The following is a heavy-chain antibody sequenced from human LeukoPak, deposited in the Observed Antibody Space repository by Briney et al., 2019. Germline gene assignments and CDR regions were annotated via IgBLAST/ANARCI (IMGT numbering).Heavy chain of an antibody. CDR1: GGSISSSSYY. Sequence: SETLSLTCTVSGGSISSSSYYWGWIRQPPGKGLEWIGEINHSGSTNYNPSLKSRVTISVDTSKNQFSLKLSSVTAADTAGYYCGRGVTMVRGVIGLSYYMHVWDKGPPVNVSS. V-gene: IGHV4-39*07. CDR2: INHSGST. J-gene: IGHJ6*03. CDR3: GRGVTMVRGVIGLSYYMHV. D-gene: IGHD3-10*01.